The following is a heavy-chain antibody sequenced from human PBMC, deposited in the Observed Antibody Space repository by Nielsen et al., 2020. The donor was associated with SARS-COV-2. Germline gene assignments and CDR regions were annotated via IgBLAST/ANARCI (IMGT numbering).Heavy chain of an antibody. J-gene: IGHJ4*02. V-gene: IGHV3-73*01. CDR3: SSPTVAY. CDR1: GFTFSGSA. D-gene: IGHD4-23*01. CDR2: IRSYANEYAT. Sequence: GESLKISCVASGFTFSGSAMHWVRQAPGKGLEWLGRIRSYANEYATAYTASVKGRFTISRDDSKSTAYLQMNSLKTEDTAVYYCSSPTVAYWGQGTLVTVSS.